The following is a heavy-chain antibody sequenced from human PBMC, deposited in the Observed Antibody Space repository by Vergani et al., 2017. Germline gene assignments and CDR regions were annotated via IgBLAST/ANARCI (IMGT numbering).Heavy chain of an antibody. CDR1: GCTSSYYG. CDR3: ATKRCGTPGCQIGYFRE. D-gene: IGHD1-1*01. CDR2: ISYDGTQK. V-gene: IGHV3-30*03. Sequence: VHLVESGGGVVQPGRSLRLSCVVSGCTSSYYGMHWVRQAPGKGLEWVAVISYDGTQKYYADSVKGRFTISRDNSKSTLYLQMNSLRTEDTAVYYCATKRCGTPGCQIGYFREWGQGTLVTVSS. J-gene: IGHJ1*01.